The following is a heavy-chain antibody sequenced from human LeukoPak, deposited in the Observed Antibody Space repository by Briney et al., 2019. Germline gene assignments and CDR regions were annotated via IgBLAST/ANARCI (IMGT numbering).Heavy chain of an antibody. CDR3: ARDLGMGAFDI. CDR1: GFTFSEHY. V-gene: IGHV3-72*01. J-gene: IGHJ3*02. CDR2: TRNKANSYTT. D-gene: IGHD7-27*01. Sequence: PGGSLRLSCAASGFTFSEHYMDWVRKAPGKGLEWVRRTRNKANSYTTEYAASVKGRFTISRDDSKNSLYLQMNSLKTEDTAVYYCARDLGMGAFDIWGQGTIVTVSS.